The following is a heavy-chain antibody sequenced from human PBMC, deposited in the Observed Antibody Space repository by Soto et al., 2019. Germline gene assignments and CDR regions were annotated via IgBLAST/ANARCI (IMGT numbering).Heavy chain of an antibody. Sequence: EVQLVESGGGLVQPGRSLRLSCVASGFTFDDYAMHWVRQVLGKGLEWVAGISWDSGSIGYAGSVKGRCTISRDNAKNSLYLQMNSLRTEDTALYYCVKKVTIFGVITHDAFDIWGQGTMVTVSS. D-gene: IGHD3-3*01. J-gene: IGHJ3*02. CDR3: VKKVTIFGVITHDAFDI. V-gene: IGHV3-9*01. CDR1: GFTFDDYA. CDR2: ISWDSGSI.